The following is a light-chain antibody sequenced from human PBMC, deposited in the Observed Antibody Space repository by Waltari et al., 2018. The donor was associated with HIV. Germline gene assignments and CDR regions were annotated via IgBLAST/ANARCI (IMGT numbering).Light chain of an antibody. CDR3: QVWDSTTDEGV. CDR2: DDS. CDR1: NIKSKN. V-gene: IGLV3-21*02. J-gene: IGLJ2*01. Sequence: SYVLTQPPSVSVAPGQTATITCGGNNIKSKNVHWYRQRPGQAPPLVVYDDSARPSGIPDRFSGSHSENTATLTISRVEAGDEADYYCQVWDSTTDEGVFGGGTKLAVL.